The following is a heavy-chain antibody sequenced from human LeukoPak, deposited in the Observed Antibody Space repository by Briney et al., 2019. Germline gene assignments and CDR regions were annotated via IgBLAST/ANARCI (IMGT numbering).Heavy chain of an antibody. CDR3: ARLWNYQDF. CDR1: GASISNYY. D-gene: IGHD1-7*01. J-gene: IGHJ4*01. V-gene: IGHV4-4*09. Sequence: KASETLSLTCTVSGASISNYYWSWIRQTPEKGLEWMGHIHSSGGSSYYPSLKSRLTLSIDTSRNQLSLKLPSVTAADPAVYFCARLWNYQDFWGQGALVTVSS. CDR2: IHSSGGS.